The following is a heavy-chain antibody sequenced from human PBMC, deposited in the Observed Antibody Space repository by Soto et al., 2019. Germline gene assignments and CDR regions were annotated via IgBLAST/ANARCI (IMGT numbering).Heavy chain of an antibody. CDR3: AKEGTGGFGELVLDY. J-gene: IGHJ4*02. CDR2: ISGSGGST. Sequence: EVQLLESGGGLVQPGGSLRLSCAASGFTFSSYAMSWVRQAPGKGLEWVSAISGSGGSTYYADSVKGRFTISRDNSTNTLYLQMDSLRAEDTAVYYCAKEGTGGFGELVLDYWGQGTLVTVYS. D-gene: IGHD3-10*01. CDR1: GFTFSSYA. V-gene: IGHV3-23*01.